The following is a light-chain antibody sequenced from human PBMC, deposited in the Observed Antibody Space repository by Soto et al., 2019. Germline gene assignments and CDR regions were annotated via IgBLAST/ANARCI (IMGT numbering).Light chain of an antibody. CDR2: DAS. J-gene: IGKJ5*01. CDR3: QQYENLPT. Sequence: DIEMTQSPSSVSASVGDRFTITCQASQNINNYLNWYQQKPGRAPKLLIYDASNLEAGVPSRFRGSGSGTDFTCTISRLQPEDIATYYCQQYENLPTFGQGTRLEIK. CDR1: QNINNY. V-gene: IGKV1-33*01.